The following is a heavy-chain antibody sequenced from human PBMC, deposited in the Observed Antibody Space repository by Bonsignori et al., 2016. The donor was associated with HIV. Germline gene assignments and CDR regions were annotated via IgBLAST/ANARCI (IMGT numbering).Heavy chain of an antibody. CDR2: ISSSSSYI. Sequence: VRQAPGKGLEWVSSISSSSSYIYYADSVKGRFTISRDNAKNSLYLQMNSLRAEDTAVYYCARAFTRDCGGDSCLWGQGTLVTVSS. J-gene: IGHJ4*02. D-gene: IGHD2-21*01. V-gene: IGHV3-21*01. CDR3: ARAFTRDCGGDSCL.